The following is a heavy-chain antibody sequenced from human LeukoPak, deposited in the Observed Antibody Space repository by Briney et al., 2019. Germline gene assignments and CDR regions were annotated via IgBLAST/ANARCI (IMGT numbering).Heavy chain of an antibody. CDR1: GGSISSYY. Sequence: SETLSLTCTVSGGSISSYYWSWIRQPPGKGLEWIGYIYYSGSTNYNPSLKSRVTISVDTSKNQFSLKLSSVTAADTAVYYCARARPGIAAAGDAFDICGQGTMVTVSS. V-gene: IGHV4-59*01. D-gene: IGHD6-13*01. CDR2: IYYSGST. CDR3: ARARPGIAAAGDAFDI. J-gene: IGHJ3*02.